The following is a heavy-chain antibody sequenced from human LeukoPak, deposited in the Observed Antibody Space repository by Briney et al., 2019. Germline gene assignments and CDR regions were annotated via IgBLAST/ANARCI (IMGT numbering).Heavy chain of an antibody. CDR3: AKDMNTVTTTFDY. V-gene: IGHV3-30*18. CDR1: GFTFSTYA. J-gene: IGHJ4*02. CDR2: ISNDATKK. Sequence: GGSLRLSCAASGFTFSTYAMHWVRQAPGKGLEWVAVISNDATKKYYADSVKGRSTISRDNSESTLYLQMNSLRAEDTAVYYCAKDMNTVTTTFDYWGQGTLVTVSS. D-gene: IGHD4-17*01.